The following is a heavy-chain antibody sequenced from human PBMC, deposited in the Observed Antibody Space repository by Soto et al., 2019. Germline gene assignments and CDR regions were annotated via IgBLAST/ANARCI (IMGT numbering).Heavy chain of an antibody. V-gene: IGHV3-49*03. Sequence: GGSLRLSCTASGFTFGDYAMSWFRQAPGKGLEWVGFIRSKAYGGTTEYAASVKGRFTISRDDSKSIAYLQMNSLKTEDTAVYYCTRGYCSSTSCYVFDYWGKGTLVTVSS. CDR3: TRGYCSSTSCYVFDY. CDR2: IRSKAYGGTT. CDR1: GFTFGDYA. D-gene: IGHD2-2*01. J-gene: IGHJ4*02.